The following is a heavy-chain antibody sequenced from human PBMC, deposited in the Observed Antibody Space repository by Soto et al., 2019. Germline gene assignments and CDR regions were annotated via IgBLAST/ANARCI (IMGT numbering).Heavy chain of an antibody. Sequence: SETLSLTCSVSGTSVSNYCWSLIRQPAGKGLEHIGRIYTSGSTSYNPSLKSRVTMSMDTSQTQIYLNLTSVTAADTAVYYCARGGIQLSYAFDYWGQGIQVTVSS. CDR1: GTSVSNYC. CDR2: IYTSGST. J-gene: IGHJ4*02. CDR3: ARGGIQLSYAFDY. V-gene: IGHV4-4*07. D-gene: IGHD5-18*01.